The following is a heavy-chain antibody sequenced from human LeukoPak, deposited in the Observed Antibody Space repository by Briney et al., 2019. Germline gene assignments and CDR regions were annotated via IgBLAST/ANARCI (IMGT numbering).Heavy chain of an antibody. CDR1: GFTFSSYT. Sequence: PGGSLRLSCAASGFTFSSYTMHWVRQAPGKGLEYVSAISSNGGSTYYADSVKGRFTISRDNSKNTLYLQMGSLRAEDVAVYYCARGRACSSASCYLDYWGQGTLVTVS. J-gene: IGHJ4*02. CDR3: ARGRACSSASCYLDY. D-gene: IGHD2-2*01. CDR2: ISSNGGST. V-gene: IGHV3-64*02.